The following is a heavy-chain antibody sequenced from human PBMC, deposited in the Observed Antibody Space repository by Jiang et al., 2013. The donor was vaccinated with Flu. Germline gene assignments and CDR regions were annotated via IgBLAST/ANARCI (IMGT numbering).Heavy chain of an antibody. D-gene: IGHD3-22*01. V-gene: IGHV4-34*01. CDR2: INHSGST. CDR3: ARHPNYYDSSGQLYNAFDI. J-gene: IGHJ3*02. Sequence: LLKPSETLSLTCAVYGGSFSGYYWSWIRQPPGKGLEWIGEINHSGSTNYNPSLKSRVTISVDTSKNQFSLKLSSVTAADTAVYYCARHPNYYDSSGQLYNAFDIWGQGTMVTVSS. CDR1: GGSFSGYY.